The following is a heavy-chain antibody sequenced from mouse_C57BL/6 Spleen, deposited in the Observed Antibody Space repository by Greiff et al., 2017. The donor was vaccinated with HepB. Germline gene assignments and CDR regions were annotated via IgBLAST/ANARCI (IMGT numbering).Heavy chain of an antibody. Sequence: EVHLVESGGGLVQPGGSLKLSCAASGFTFSDYYMYWVRQTPEKRLEWVAYISNGGGSTYYPDTVKGRFTISRDNAKNTLYLQMSRLKSEDTAMYYCARNYYGSSYSAMDYWGQGTSVTVSS. D-gene: IGHD1-1*01. CDR3: ARNYYGSSYSAMDY. CDR2: ISNGGGST. CDR1: GFTFSDYY. V-gene: IGHV5-12*01. J-gene: IGHJ4*01.